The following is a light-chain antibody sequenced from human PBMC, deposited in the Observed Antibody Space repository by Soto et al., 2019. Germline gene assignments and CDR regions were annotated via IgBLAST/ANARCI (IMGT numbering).Light chain of an antibody. CDR2: AAS. Sequence: IVVTQSPATLSVSPGYRATLSCRASQSFGINLAWHQQQPGQAPRLLIYAASARSSGVPARFSGSGSGTEFTLTIRSLQSEDFAVYDFQQYVQLPQTLGLGTQVEFK. CDR3: QQYVQLPQT. CDR1: QSFGIN. V-gene: IGKV3-15*01. J-gene: IGKJ1*01.